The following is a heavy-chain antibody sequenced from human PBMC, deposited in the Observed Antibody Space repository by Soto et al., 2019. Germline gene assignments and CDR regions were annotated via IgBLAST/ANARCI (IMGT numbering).Heavy chain of an antibody. J-gene: IGHJ6*02. V-gene: IGHV3-48*03. CDR1: GFTFSSYE. D-gene: IGHD3-10*01. CDR2: ISSGGSTI. Sequence: EVQLVESGGGLVQPGGSLRLSCAASGFTFSSYEMNWVRQAPGKGLEWVSYISSGGSTIYYADSVKGRFTISRDNAKNIVYLQMNSLRSEDTAVYYCARDPFIYDSGDVMDVWCQGTKVAGSS. CDR3: ARDPFIYDSGDVMDV.